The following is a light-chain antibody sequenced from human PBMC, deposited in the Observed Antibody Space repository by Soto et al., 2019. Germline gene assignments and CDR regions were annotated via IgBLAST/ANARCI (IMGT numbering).Light chain of an antibody. Sequence: QSVLTQPASVSGSPGQSITISCTGTSSDVGGYNYVSWYQQHPGKAPKLIIYEVSNRPSGVSNRFSGSTSGNTASLTISGLQAEDEADYYCNSYTSTSTGVFGTGTKLTVL. V-gene: IGLV2-14*01. CDR3: NSYTSTSTGV. CDR2: EVS. CDR1: SSDVGGYNY. J-gene: IGLJ1*01.